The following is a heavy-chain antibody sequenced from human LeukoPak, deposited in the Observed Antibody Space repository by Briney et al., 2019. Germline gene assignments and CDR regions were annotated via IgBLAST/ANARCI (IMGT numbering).Heavy chain of an antibody. D-gene: IGHD6-19*01. Sequence: GGSLRLSCAASGFTFSSHLMHWVRQAPGKGLVWVSRISSDGNYTNYADSVRGRFTISRDNAKNTLYLQMNSLRAEDTAVYYCAKDGDSGWLLWGQGTLVTVSS. CDR1: GFTFSSHL. CDR3: AKDGDSGWLL. J-gene: IGHJ4*02. V-gene: IGHV3-74*01. CDR2: ISSDGNYT.